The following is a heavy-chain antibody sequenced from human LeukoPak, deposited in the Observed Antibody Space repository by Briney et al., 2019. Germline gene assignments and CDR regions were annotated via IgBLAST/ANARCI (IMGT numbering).Heavy chain of an antibody. D-gene: IGHD5-18*01. CDR1: GYTFTSYY. J-gene: IGHJ4*02. CDR2: INPSGGST. V-gene: IGHV1-46*01. CDR3: ARGGDVDTAMVYGFDY. Sequence: ASVKVSCKASGYTFTSYYMHWVRQAPGQGREWMGVINPSGGSTSYAQKFQGRVTMTRDTSTSTVYMELSSLRSEDTAVYYCARGGDVDTAMVYGFDYWGQGTLVTVSS.